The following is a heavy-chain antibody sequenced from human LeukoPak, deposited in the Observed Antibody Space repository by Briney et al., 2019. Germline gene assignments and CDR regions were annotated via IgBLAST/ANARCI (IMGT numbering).Heavy chain of an antibody. Sequence: SVTLSLTCTVSGCSISSYYWSWLRQPPGKGLEWIGYIYYSGSTNYKPSLKSRVTISVDTSKNQFSLKLSSVTAADTAVYYCARSEGIAVAGTAFDIWGQGTMVTVSS. CDR3: ARSEGIAVAGTAFDI. CDR1: GCSISSYY. J-gene: IGHJ3*02. D-gene: IGHD6-19*01. CDR2: IYYSGST. V-gene: IGHV4-59*01.